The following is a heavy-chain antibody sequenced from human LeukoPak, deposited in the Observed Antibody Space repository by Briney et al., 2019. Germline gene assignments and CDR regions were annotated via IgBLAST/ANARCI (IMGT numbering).Heavy chain of an antibody. CDR1: GFTFSSYG. CDR3: ARDRGYSYGWVNWFDP. V-gene: IGHV3-33*01. CDR2: IWYDGSNK. J-gene: IGHJ5*02. D-gene: IGHD5-18*01. Sequence: GRSLRLSCAASGFTFSSYGMHWVRQAPGKGLEWVAVIWYDGSNKYYADSVKGRFTISRDNSTNTLYLQMNSLRAEDTAVYYCARDRGYSYGWVNWFDPWGQGTLVTVSS.